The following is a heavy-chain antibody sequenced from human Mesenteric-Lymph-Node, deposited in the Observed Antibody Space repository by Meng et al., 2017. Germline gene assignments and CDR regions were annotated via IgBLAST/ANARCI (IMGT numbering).Heavy chain of an antibody. CDR1: GGSISSSSYC. CDR3: ASFPPPGKQWLVTDY. CDR2: IYHSGST. D-gene: IGHD6-19*01. V-gene: IGHV4-39*07. Sequence: HLTESGPGLVKPSGTLPLTCTVSGGSISSSSYCWGWIRQPPGKGLEWIGEIYHSGSTNYNPSLKSRVTISVDKSKNQFSLKLSSVTAADTAVYYCASFPPPGKQWLVTDYWGQGTLVTVSS. J-gene: IGHJ4*02.